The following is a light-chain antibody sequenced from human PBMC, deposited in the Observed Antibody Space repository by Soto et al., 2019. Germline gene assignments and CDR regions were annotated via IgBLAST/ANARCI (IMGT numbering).Light chain of an antibody. CDR1: SSDVGGYNY. CDR3: NSHERSNIRV. CDR2: EVS. J-gene: IGLJ3*02. V-gene: IGLV2-14*01. Sequence: QSALTQPASVSGSPGQSITISCTGTSSDVGGYNYVSWFQQHPGKAPKLMIYEVSRRPSGVSDRFTGSKSGNTASLTISGLQVDDEADYYCNSHERSNIRVFGGGTKL.